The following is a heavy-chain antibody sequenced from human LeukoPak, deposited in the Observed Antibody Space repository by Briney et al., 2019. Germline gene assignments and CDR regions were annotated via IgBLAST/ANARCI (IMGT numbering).Heavy chain of an antibody. CDR3: ARDGGGIVAT. Sequence: SQTLSLTCAVSGGSISSGGYSWSWIRQPPGKGLEWIGYIYHRGSTYYNPSLKSRVTISVDRSKNQFSLKLSSVTAADTAVYYCARDGGGIVATWGQGTLVTVSS. D-gene: IGHD3-22*01. CDR2: IYHRGST. J-gene: IGHJ4*02. CDR1: GGSISSGGYS. V-gene: IGHV4-30-2*01.